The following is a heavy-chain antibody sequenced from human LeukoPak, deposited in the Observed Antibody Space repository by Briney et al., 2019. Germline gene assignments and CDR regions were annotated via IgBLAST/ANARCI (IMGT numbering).Heavy chain of an antibody. D-gene: IGHD6-13*01. CDR3: AKGTSSWHEFDS. CDR1: GFTFDDYA. J-gene: IGHJ4*02. CDR2: ITWDGDST. V-gene: IGHV3-43D*03. Sequence: ETGGSLRLSCAASGFTFDDYAMHWVRQAPGKGLEWVSLITWDGDSTYYADSVKGRFTISRDNSKNYLYLQMNSPRAEDTASYYCAKGTSSWHEFDSWGQGTLVTVSS.